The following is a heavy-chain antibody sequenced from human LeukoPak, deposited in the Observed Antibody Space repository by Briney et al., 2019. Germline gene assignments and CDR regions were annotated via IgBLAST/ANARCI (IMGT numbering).Heavy chain of an antibody. D-gene: IGHD3-10*01. CDR2: ISGSGGCT. V-gene: IGHV3-23*01. CDR1: GFTFSSYA. J-gene: IGHJ4*02. CDR3: AKNTITMVRRTPADY. Sequence: GGSLRLSCAASGFTFSSYATSWVGQAPGKGLAWVSAISGSGGCTYYVDSVKGRFTISRGNSTNTLYLQMNCLRAEDTAVYYWAKNTITMVRRTPADYWGQGTLVTVSS.